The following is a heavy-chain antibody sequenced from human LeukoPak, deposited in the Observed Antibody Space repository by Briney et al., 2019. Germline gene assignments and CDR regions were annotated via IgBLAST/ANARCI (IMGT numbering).Heavy chain of an antibody. Sequence: ASVKVSCKASGYTFTGYYMHWVRQAPGQGLEWMGRINPNSGGTNYAQKCQGRVTMTRDTSISTAYMELSRLRSDDTAVYYCARDSSRGSGSEDNDYWGQGTLVTVSS. CDR3: ARDSSRGSGSEDNDY. J-gene: IGHJ4*02. CDR1: GYTFTGYY. V-gene: IGHV1-2*06. D-gene: IGHD6-19*01. CDR2: INPNSGGT.